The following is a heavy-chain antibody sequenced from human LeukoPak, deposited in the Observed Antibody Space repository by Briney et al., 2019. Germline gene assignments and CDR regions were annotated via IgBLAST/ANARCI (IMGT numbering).Heavy chain of an antibody. V-gene: IGHV3-21*01. Sequence: GGSLRLSCAASGFTFSSYSMNWVRQAPGKGLEWVSSISSSSSYIYYADSVKGRFTISRDNAKNSLYLQMNSLRAEDTAVYYCARARIAAAGIFDYWGQGTLVTVPS. D-gene: IGHD6-13*01. J-gene: IGHJ4*02. CDR2: ISSSSSYI. CDR3: ARARIAAAGIFDY. CDR1: GFTFSSYS.